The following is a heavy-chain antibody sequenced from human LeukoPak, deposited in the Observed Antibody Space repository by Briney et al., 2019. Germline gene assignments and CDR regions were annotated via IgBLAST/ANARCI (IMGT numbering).Heavy chain of an antibody. CDR2: ISSSSSYI. Sequence: GGSLRLSCAASGFTFSSYSMNWVRQAPGKGLEWVSSISSSSSYIYYADSVKGRFTISRDNAKNSLYLQMNSLRTEDTAVYYCARVRSGSLDYWGQGTLVTVSS. CDR3: ARVRSGSLDY. V-gene: IGHV3-21*01. D-gene: IGHD1-26*01. CDR1: GFTFSSYS. J-gene: IGHJ4*02.